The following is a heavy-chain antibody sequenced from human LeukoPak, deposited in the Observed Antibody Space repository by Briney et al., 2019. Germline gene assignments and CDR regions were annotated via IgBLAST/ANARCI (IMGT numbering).Heavy chain of an antibody. CDR1: GFTFSSYG. J-gene: IGHJ4*02. CDR2: ISYDGSNK. Sequence: QPGRSLRLSCAAPGFTFSSYGMHWVRQAPGKGLEWVAVISYDGSNKYYADSVKGRFTISRDNSKNTLYLQMNSLRAEDTAVYYCAKDRRGYSYGYAFDYWGQGTLVTVSS. D-gene: IGHD5-18*01. CDR3: AKDRRGYSYGYAFDY. V-gene: IGHV3-30*18.